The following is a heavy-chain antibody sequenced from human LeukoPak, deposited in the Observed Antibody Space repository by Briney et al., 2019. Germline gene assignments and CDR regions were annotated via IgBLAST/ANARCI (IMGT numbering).Heavy chain of an antibody. Sequence: SETLSLTCTVSGGSISSYYWSWIRQPPGKGLEWIGYIYYSGSTNYNPSLKSRVTISVDTSKNQFSLKLSSVTAADTAVYYCARCSGSSWAFFDYWGQGTLVTVSS. CDR1: GGSISSYY. CDR2: IYYSGST. J-gene: IGHJ4*02. D-gene: IGHD6-13*01. V-gene: IGHV4-59*12. CDR3: ARCSGSSWAFFDY.